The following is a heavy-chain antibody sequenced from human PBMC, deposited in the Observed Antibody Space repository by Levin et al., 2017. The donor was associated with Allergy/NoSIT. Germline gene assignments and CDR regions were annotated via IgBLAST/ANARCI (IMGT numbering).Heavy chain of an antibody. Sequence: SETLSLTCTVSGGSISSSSYYWGWIRQPPGKGLEWIGSIYYSGSTYYNPSLKSRVTISVDTSKNQFSLKLSSVTAADTAVYYCARHEGCVYSGYDRPPPAYCGGDLLSAFDIWGQGTMVTVSS. D-gene: IGHD2-21*02. V-gene: IGHV4-39*01. J-gene: IGHJ3*02. CDR2: IYYSGST. CDR1: GGSISSSSYY. CDR3: ARHEGCVYSGYDRPPPAYCGGDLLSAFDI.